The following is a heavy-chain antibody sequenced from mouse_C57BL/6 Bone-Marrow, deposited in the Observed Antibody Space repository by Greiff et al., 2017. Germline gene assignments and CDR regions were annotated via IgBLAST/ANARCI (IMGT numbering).Heavy chain of an antibody. CDR1: GYTFTSYW. CDR3: ARRGDMDY. V-gene: IGHV1-50*01. J-gene: IGHJ4*01. Sequence: QVQLQQPGAELVRPGASVKLSCKASGYTFTSYWMQWVKQRPGQGLEWIGAIDPSDSYTNYNQKFKGKATLTVDTASSTSYVQLSSLTSEDSAVYYCARRGDMDYWGQGTSVTVSS. CDR2: IDPSDSYT.